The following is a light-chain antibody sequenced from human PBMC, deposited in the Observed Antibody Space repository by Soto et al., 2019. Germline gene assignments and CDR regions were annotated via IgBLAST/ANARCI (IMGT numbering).Light chain of an antibody. CDR1: SGHNNYI. CDR2: IEGSGSF. CDR3: ETWDSNAWV. Sequence: QLVLTQSSSVSASLGSSVKLTCTLSSGHNNYIIAWHQQQPGKAPRYLMKIEGSGSFNKGSGVPDRFSGYRSGTDRFLTISNVQFDDEADYYCETWDSNAWVFGGGTQLTVL. V-gene: IGLV4-60*02. J-gene: IGLJ3*02.